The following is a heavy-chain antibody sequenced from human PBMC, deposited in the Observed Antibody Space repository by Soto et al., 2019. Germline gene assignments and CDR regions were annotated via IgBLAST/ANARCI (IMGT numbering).Heavy chain of an antibody. Sequence: SETLSLTCTVAGGSISSYYWSWIRQPPGKGLEWIGDIYYSGSTNYNPSLKRRVTISVETSKHQFYLKLSSVTAPDTAVYYCAGLGAGYYYYYMDVWGKGTTVTVSS. CDR1: GGSISSYY. CDR3: AGLGAGYYYYYMDV. J-gene: IGHJ6*03. CDR2: IYYSGST. V-gene: IGHV4-59*08. D-gene: IGHD1-26*01.